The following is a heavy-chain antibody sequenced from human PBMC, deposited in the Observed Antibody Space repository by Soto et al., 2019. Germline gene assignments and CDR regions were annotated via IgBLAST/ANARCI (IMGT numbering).Heavy chain of an antibody. V-gene: IGHV3-21*01. CDR3: ARVAANDPNFDY. J-gene: IGHJ4*02. CDR2: ISSTSTYT. CDR1: RFTFSSYS. Sequence: GGSLRLSCAASRFTFSSYSMSWVRQAPGTGLEWVSSISSTSTYTYYPDSLKGRFTISRDNAKNSLYLQMNGLRAEDTAVYYCARVAANDPNFDYWGQGTLVTVSS. D-gene: IGHD6-25*01.